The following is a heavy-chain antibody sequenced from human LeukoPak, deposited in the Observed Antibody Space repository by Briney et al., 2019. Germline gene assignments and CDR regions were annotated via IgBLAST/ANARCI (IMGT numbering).Heavy chain of an antibody. V-gene: IGHV3-23*01. CDR3: AKYSGDYYYYYGMDV. D-gene: IGHD2-21*02. CDR2: ISGSGGST. J-gene: IGHJ6*02. CDR1: GFTFGNSW. Sequence: PGGSLRLSCAASGFTFGNSWVHWVRQAPGKGLEWVSAISGSGGSTYYADSVKGRFTISRDNSKNTLYLQMNSLRAEDTAVYYCAKYSGDYYYYYGMDVWGQGTTVTVSS.